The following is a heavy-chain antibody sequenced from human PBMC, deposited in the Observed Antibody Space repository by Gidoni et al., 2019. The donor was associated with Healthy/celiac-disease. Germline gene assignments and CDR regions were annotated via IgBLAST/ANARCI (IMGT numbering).Heavy chain of an antibody. J-gene: IGHJ6*02. CDR1: GYSFTSYW. D-gene: IGHD5-18*01. CDR3: ARHGRVDTAPVGMDV. V-gene: IGHV5-51*01. Sequence: EVQLVQSGAEVKKPGESLKISCKGSGYSFTSYWIGWVRQMPGKGLEGLGIIYPGDSDTRYSPSFQGQVTISADKSISTAYLQWSSLKASDTAMYYCARHGRVDTAPVGMDVWGQGTTVTVSS. CDR2: IYPGDSDT.